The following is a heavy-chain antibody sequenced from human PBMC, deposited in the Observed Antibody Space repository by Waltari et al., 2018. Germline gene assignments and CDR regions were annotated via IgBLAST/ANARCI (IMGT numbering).Heavy chain of an antibody. V-gene: IGHV3-9*01. Sequence: EVQLVESGGGLVQHGRSLRLSCAASVFTFDDDAMHWVRQAPGKGLEWFSGISVNSVSIGYADSVKGRFTISRDNAKNSLYLQMNSLRAEDTALYYCAKWSGWYDYWGQGTLVTVSS. CDR2: ISVNSVSI. J-gene: IGHJ4*02. CDR1: VFTFDDDA. CDR3: AKWSGWYDY. D-gene: IGHD6-19*01.